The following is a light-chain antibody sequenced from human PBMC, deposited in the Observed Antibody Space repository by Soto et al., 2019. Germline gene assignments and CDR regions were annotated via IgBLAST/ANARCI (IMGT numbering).Light chain of an antibody. V-gene: IGKV3-15*01. Sequence: EIVMTQSPATLSVSPGKRGTLSCRASQNVSSNLAWYQQKPGQAPRLLVNGASTRATGVPPRFSGSGSGTEFTLTISSLQSQDSAVYFCQHYNTWPFTIGPGTKVDIK. CDR2: GAS. CDR3: QHYNTWPFT. J-gene: IGKJ3*01. CDR1: QNVSSN.